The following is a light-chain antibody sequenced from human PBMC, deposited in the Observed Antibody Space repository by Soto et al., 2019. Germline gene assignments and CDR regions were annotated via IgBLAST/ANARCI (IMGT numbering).Light chain of an antibody. J-gene: IGLJ3*02. CDR2: GNS. CDR3: QSYDSSLSGQGV. CDR1: SSNIGAGYD. Sequence: QAVVTQPPSVSGAPGQRVTISCTGSSSNIGAGYDVHWYQQLPGTAPKLLIYGNSNRPSGVPDRFSGSKSGTSASLAITGLQAEDEADYYCQSYDSSLSGQGVFGGGTKVTVL. V-gene: IGLV1-40*01.